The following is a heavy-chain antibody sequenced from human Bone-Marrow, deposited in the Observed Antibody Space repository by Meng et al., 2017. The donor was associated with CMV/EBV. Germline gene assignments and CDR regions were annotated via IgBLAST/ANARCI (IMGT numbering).Heavy chain of an antibody. Sequence: GGSLRLSCAASGFTFSSYSMNWVRQAPGKGLEWVSSISSSSSYIYYAGSVKGRFTISRDNAKNSLYLQMNSLRAEDTAVYYCARGEGWGQGTLVTVSS. CDR1: GFTFSSYS. J-gene: IGHJ4*02. V-gene: IGHV3-21*01. CDR2: ISSSSSYI. CDR3: ARGEG.